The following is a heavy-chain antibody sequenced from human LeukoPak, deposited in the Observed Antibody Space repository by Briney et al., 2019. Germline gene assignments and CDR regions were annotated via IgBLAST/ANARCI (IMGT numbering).Heavy chain of an antibody. CDR1: GFTFSSYA. Sequence: GGSLTLSCAASGFTFSSYAMTWVRQAPGKGLEWVSNINDSGGSGGGTYYADSVKGRFTISKDNSKNTLFLQMNSLRAEDTALYYCAKEGHSSSWYLHFDYWGQGTLVTVSS. CDR2: INDSGGSGGGT. D-gene: IGHD3-22*01. J-gene: IGHJ4*02. CDR3: AKEGHSSSWYLHFDY. V-gene: IGHV3-23*01.